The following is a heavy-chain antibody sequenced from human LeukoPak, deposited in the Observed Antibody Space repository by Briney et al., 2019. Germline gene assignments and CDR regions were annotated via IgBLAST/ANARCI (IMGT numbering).Heavy chain of an antibody. D-gene: IGHD1-26*01. J-gene: IGHJ6*02. Sequence: GGSLRLSCVDSGFTFTTYAMIWVRQAPGKGLEWLSSISSTSTYIHYADSVKGRFTISRANAKNSLYLQMNSLRSDDTAVYYCARDQGDASDSKPQYYRFGLDVWGQGTTVTVS. CDR1: GFTFTTYA. V-gene: IGHV3-21*01. CDR2: ISSTSTYI. CDR3: ARDQGDASDSKPQYYRFGLDV.